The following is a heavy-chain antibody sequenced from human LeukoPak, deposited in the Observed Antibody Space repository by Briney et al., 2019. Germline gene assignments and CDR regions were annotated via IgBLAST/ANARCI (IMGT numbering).Heavy chain of an antibody. V-gene: IGHV3-30*04. D-gene: IGHD2-8*01. CDR2: ISHDLSNK. CDR3: ARSVGNGRFDY. Sequence: PGGSLRLSCVGSGFSFSGYAINWVRQAPGKGLEWVAFISHDLSNKQYADSVKGRFTISRDSSKNTLYLQMNNLRTEDTAVYYCARSVGNGRFDYWGQGTLVTVSS. J-gene: IGHJ4*02. CDR1: GFSFSGYA.